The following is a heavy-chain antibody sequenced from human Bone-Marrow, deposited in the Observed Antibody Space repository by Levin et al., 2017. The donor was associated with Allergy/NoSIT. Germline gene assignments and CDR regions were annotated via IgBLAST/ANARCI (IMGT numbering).Heavy chain of an antibody. CDR2: THYSGSA. Sequence: GSLRLSCTVSGVSISDYYWNWIRQPPGKGLEWIGFTHYSGSASYNLSLKSRVTTSVDMSTSQVSLTLTSVSAADTAVYYCARWSSSDRAFDYWGQGVLVTVSS. D-gene: IGHD2-21*02. CDR3: ARWSSSDRAFDY. CDR1: GVSISDYY. V-gene: IGHV4-59*08. J-gene: IGHJ4*02.